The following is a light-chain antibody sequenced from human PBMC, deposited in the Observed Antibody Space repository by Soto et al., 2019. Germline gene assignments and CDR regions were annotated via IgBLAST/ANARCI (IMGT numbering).Light chain of an antibody. CDR3: QRSDPFPQT. CDR1: QSVHTY. Sequence: DIQMTQSPSSLSASVGDRVTITCRASQSVHTYLNWYRQRPGKAPELLIYAASNLQRGVPSRFSGSGSGTDFTLTISGLEPEYFATYYCQRSDPFPQTFGQGTKVDIK. V-gene: IGKV1-39*01. J-gene: IGKJ1*01. CDR2: AAS.